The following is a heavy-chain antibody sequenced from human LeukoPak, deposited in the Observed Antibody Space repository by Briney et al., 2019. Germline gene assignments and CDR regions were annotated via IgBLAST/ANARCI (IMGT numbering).Heavy chain of an antibody. CDR3: ARFGGWYYGFWSGYPPYYYGMDV. Sequence: SETLSLTCTVSGGSISSYYWSWIRQPPGKGLEWIGYIYYSGSTNYNPSLKSRVTISVDTSKNQFSLKLSSVTAADTAVYYCARFGGWYYGFWSGYPPYYYGMDVWGQGTTVTVSS. V-gene: IGHV4-59*01. J-gene: IGHJ6*02. D-gene: IGHD3-3*01. CDR2: IYYSGST. CDR1: GGSISSYY.